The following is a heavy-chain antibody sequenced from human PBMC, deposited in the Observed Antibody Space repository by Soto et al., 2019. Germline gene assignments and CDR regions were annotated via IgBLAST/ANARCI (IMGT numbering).Heavy chain of an antibody. CDR3: ARGYCSGGSCYYYYYGMDV. V-gene: IGHV1-69*13. CDR2: IIPIFGTA. CDR1: GGTFSSYA. Sequence: ASVKVSCKASGGTFSSYAISWVRQAPGQGLEWMGGIIPIFGTANYAQKFQGRVTITADESTSTAYMELSSLRSEDTAVYYCARGYCSGGSCYYYYYGMDVWGQGTTGTVS. J-gene: IGHJ6*02. D-gene: IGHD2-15*01.